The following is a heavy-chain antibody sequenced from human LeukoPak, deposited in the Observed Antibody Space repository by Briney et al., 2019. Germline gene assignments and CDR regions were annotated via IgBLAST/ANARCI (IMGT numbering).Heavy chain of an antibody. Sequence: SETLSLTCTVSGGSISSYYWSWIRQPPGKGQEWIGYIYYSGSTNYNPSLKSRVTMSVDTSKNQFSLKLSSVTAADTAVYYCARDDRSWVPNWFDPWGQGTLVTVSS. J-gene: IGHJ5*02. D-gene: IGHD3-16*01. CDR2: IYYSGST. CDR3: ARDDRSWVPNWFDP. V-gene: IGHV4-59*12. CDR1: GGSISSYY.